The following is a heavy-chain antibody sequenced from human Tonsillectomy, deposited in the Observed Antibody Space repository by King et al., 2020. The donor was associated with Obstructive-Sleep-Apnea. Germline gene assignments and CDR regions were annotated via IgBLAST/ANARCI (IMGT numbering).Heavy chain of an antibody. CDR1: GFTFDDYA. J-gene: IGHJ6*02. CDR3: AKAHRSGYYEDYYYAMDV. V-gene: IGHV3-9*01. Sequence: VQLVESGGGLVQPGRSLRLSCAASGFTFDDYAMNWVRQAPGKGLEWVSGISWNRGSIGYADSVKGRFTISRDNAKNSLYLQMNSLRAEDTALYYCAKAHRSGYYEDYYYAMDVWGQGTTVTVSS. D-gene: IGHD3-22*01. CDR2: ISWNRGSI.